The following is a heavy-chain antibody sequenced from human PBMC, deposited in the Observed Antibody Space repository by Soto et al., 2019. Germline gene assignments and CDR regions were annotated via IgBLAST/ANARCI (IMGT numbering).Heavy chain of an antibody. CDR2: IYHSGST. CDR1: GGSISSSNW. Sequence: SETLSLTCAVSGGSISSSNWWSWVRQPPGKGLEWIGEIYHSGSTNYNPSLKSRVTISVDKSKNQFSLKLSSVTAADTAVYYCARENKNYYYGMDVWGQGTTVTVSS. J-gene: IGHJ6*02. V-gene: IGHV4-4*02. CDR3: ARENKNYYYGMDV.